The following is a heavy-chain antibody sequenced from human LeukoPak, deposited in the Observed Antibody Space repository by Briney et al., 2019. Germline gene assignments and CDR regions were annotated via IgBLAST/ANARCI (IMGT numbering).Heavy chain of an antibody. CDR2: VSPPGGGT. CDR3: ARDLAWGAFDY. D-gene: IGHD7-27*01. Sequence: PGGSLRLFCAASGFTFSSYEMNWVRQAPGKGLEWLSGVSPPGGGTYYADSEKGRFTISRDDSKNTLSLQMNSLRVEDTAVYYCARDLAWGAFDYWGQGTLVTVSS. J-gene: IGHJ4*02. CDR1: GFTFSSYE. V-gene: IGHV3-23*01.